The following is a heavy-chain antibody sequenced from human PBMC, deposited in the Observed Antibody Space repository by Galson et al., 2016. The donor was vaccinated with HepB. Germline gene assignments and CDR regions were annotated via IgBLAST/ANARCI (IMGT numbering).Heavy chain of an antibody. V-gene: IGHV3-23*01. CDR1: RFIFSKYA. CDR3: ATVRPGAGDINFEN. J-gene: IGHJ4*02. D-gene: IGHD2-2*01. CDR2: ISGSGGVI. Sequence: SLRLSCAGSRFIFSKYAMSWVRQAPGKGLEWVSVISGSGGVIYYADSVKGRFTISRDNSKNTVFLQMNSLRAEDTAVYYCATVRPGAGDINFENWGQGTLVTVSS.